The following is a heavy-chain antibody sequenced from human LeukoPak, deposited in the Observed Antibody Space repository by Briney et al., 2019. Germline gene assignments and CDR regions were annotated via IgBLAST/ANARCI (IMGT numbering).Heavy chain of an antibody. CDR2: MNPNSGNT. CDR1: GYTFTSYD. J-gene: IGHJ5*02. CDR3: ARGPTEVSGSYRWFDP. Sequence: ASVKVSCKASGYTFTSYDINWVRQATGQGLEWMGWMNPNSGNTGYAQKFQGRVTMTRNTSINTAYMELSSLRSEDTAVYFCARGPTEVSGSYRWFDPWGQGTLVTVSS. D-gene: IGHD1-26*01. V-gene: IGHV1-8*01.